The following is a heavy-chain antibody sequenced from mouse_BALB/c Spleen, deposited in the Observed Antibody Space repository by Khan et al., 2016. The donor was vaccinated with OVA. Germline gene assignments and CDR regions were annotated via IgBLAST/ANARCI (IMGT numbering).Heavy chain of an antibody. V-gene: IGHV5-6*01. CDR2: ISNGGSYT. Sequence: EVELVESGGDLVKPGGSLKLSCEASGFTFSNYGMSWVRQTPDKRLEWVATISNGGSYTYNSDSVKGRLTVSRDNAKNTLYLQMSSLKSEYTAMYYCARHRFTSAAAWFAHWGQGTLVTVSA. D-gene: IGHD1-2*01. CDR1: GFTFSNYG. CDR3: ARHRFTSAAAWFAH. J-gene: IGHJ3*01.